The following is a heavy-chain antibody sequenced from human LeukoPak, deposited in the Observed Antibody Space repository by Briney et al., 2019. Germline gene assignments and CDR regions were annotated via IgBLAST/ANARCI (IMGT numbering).Heavy chain of an antibody. CDR3: ARDVRSILLIVVVVAATYYFDY. CDR2: ISYDGSNK. V-gene: IGHV3-30-3*01. D-gene: IGHD2-15*01. J-gene: IGHJ4*02. CDR1: GFNFSSYA. Sequence: PGRSLRLSCAASGFNFSSYAMHWVRQAPGKGLDWVAVISYDGSNKYYADSVKGRFTISRDNSKNTLYLQMNSLRAEDTAVYYCARDVRSILLIVVVVAATYYFDYWGQGTLVTVSS.